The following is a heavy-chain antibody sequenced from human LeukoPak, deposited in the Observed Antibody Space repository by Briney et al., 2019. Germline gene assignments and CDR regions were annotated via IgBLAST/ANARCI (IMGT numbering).Heavy chain of an antibody. CDR1: GFTFNYA. CDR2: ISGSGGAI. V-gene: IGHV3-21*01. D-gene: IGHD6-19*01. Sequence: KTGGSLRLSCVASGFTFNYAMTWVRQAPGRGLEWVSSISGSGGAIYYANSVKGRFTISRDNAKNSLYLQMNSLRAEDTAVYYCARDSSGWIEYFQHWGQGTLVTVSS. J-gene: IGHJ1*01. CDR3: ARDSSGWIEYFQH.